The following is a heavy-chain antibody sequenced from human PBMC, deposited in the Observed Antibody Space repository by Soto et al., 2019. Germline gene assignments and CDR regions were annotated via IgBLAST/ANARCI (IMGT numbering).Heavy chain of an antibody. CDR1: GFTFGDYA. D-gene: IGHD3-22*01. CDR2: IRSKAYGGTT. CDR3: TRDQGYYYDSSGNDAFDI. J-gene: IGHJ3*02. Sequence: GGSLRLSXTASGFTFGDYAMSWVRQAPGKGLEWVGFIRSKAYGGTTEYAASVKGRFTISRDDSKSIAYLQMNSLKTEDTAVYYCTRDQGYYYDSSGNDAFDIWGQGTMVTVS. V-gene: IGHV3-49*04.